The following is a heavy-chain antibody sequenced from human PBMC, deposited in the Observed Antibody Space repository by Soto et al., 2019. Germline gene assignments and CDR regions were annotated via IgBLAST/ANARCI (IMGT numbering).Heavy chain of an antibody. CDR3: ARRDISGFPDY. V-gene: IGHV5-51*01. CDR1: GYSFTNYW. D-gene: IGHD3-22*01. CDR2: INPGDSDT. J-gene: IGHJ4*02. Sequence: GESLKISCQGSGYSFTNYWIGWVRQMPGKGLEWMAIINPGDSDTRYSPSFQGQVTISADKSISTAYLQWSSLKASDTAMYYCARRDISGFPDYWGQGTLVTVSS.